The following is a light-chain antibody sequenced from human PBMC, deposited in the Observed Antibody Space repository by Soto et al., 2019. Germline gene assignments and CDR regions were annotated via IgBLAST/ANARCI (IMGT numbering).Light chain of an antibody. CDR2: GAS. Sequence: EIVMTQSPATLSVSPGERATLSCRASQSVSSNLAWYQQKPGQAPRLLIYGASTRATGIPARFSGSGSGTEFTLTISSLQSEDFAVYYCQQYNNWPPEPFFGGGTKVEIK. J-gene: IGKJ4*01. CDR3: QQYNNWPPEPF. CDR1: QSVSSN. V-gene: IGKV3-15*01.